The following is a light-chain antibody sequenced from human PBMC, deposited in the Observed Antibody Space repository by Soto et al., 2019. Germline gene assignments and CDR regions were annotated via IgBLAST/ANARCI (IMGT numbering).Light chain of an antibody. J-gene: IGLJ1*01. Sequence: QSALTQPRSVSGSPGQSVTISCTGTSSDVGGYNYVSWYQQHPGKAPKLMIYDVSKRPSGVPDRFSGSKSGNTASLTISGLQAEEEADYYCCSYAGSYTSLFGTGTKLTVL. V-gene: IGLV2-11*01. CDR2: DVS. CDR1: SSDVGGYNY. CDR3: CSYAGSYTSL.